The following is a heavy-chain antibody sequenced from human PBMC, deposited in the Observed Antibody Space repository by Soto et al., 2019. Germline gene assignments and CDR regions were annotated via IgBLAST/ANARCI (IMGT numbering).Heavy chain of an antibody. D-gene: IGHD1-26*01. CDR1: GFSFSTYN. J-gene: IGHJ4*02. V-gene: IGHV3-21*01. CDR2: INGRSNYK. Sequence: WGSLLLSCASSGFSFSTYNMNWVRQAPGKGLEWVSSINGRSNYKYYTDSVKGRFTISRDNPKNSLYLQMNSLRAEDTAVYYCVREDGLVGSNSAFDYWGQGTMVTVSS. CDR3: VREDGLVGSNSAFDY.